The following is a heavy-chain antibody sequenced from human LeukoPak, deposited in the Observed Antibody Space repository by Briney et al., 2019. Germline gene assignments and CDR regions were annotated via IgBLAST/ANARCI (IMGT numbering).Heavy chain of an antibody. CDR1: GGSISSSSYY. CDR2: IYYSGST. CDR3: ARGGYSYGYQVVPLDY. D-gene: IGHD5-18*01. Sequence: SETLSLTCTVSGGSISSSSYYWGWIRQPPGKGLEWIGYIYYSGSTNYNPSLKSRVTISVDTSKNQFSLKLSSVTAADTAVYYCARGGYSYGYQVVPLDYWGQGTLVTVSS. J-gene: IGHJ4*02. V-gene: IGHV4-61*05.